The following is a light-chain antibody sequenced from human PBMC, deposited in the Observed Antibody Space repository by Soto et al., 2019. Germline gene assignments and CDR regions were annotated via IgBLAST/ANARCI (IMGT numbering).Light chain of an antibody. V-gene: IGKV3-15*01. CDR1: QSVYNT. Sequence: EIVMTQSPTTLSVSPGERATLSCRASQSVYNTLAWYQQKPGQAPRLLIYGASTRATGIPARFSGSGSGTEFTLTISSLQSEDFATYYCQQYSKWPLTFGEGTQVEIK. J-gene: IGKJ4*01. CDR3: QQYSKWPLT. CDR2: GAS.